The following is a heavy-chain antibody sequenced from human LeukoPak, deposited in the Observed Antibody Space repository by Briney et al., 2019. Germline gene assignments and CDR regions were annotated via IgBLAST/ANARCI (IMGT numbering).Heavy chain of an antibody. D-gene: IGHD3-10*01. CDR2: IRSKANSYAT. CDR3: TRSAELLWFGEYLSN. V-gene: IGHV3-73*01. CDR1: GFTFSGSA. Sequence: PGGSLRLSCAASGFTFSGSAMHWVRQASGKGLEWVGRIRSKANSYATAYAASVKGRFTISRDDSKNTAYLQVNSLKTEDTAVYYCTRSAELLWFGEYLSNWGQGTLVTVSS. J-gene: IGHJ4*02.